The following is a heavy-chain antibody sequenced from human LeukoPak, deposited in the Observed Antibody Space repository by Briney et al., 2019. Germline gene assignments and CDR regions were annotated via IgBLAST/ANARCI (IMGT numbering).Heavy chain of an antibody. J-gene: IGHJ6*02. V-gene: IGHV1-8*01. CDR3: ARYYDILTGYYPWDYYYYYGMDV. D-gene: IGHD3-9*01. Sequence: ASVKVSCKASGYTVTSYDINRGRQAAGHGLEWRGWMNTNSGNTGYAQKFQGRVTMTRNTSISTAYMEMSSLRSEDTAVYYCARYYDILTGYYPWDYYYYYGMDVWGQGTTVTVSS. CDR2: MNTNSGNT. CDR1: GYTVTSYD.